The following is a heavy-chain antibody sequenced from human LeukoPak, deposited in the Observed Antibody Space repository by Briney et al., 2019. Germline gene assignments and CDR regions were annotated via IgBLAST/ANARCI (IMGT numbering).Heavy chain of an antibody. V-gene: IGHV3-11*01. CDR3: ARGGGGYDTFYAFDI. J-gene: IGHJ3*02. CDR1: GFTFSDYY. D-gene: IGHD5-12*01. CDR2: ISSSGRTI. Sequence: GGSLRLSCAASGFTFSDYYMSWIRQAPGQGLEWVSYISSSGRTIHYADSVKGRFTISRDNAKNSLYLEMNSLRAEDTAVYYCARGGGGYDTFYAFDIWGQGTMVTVSS.